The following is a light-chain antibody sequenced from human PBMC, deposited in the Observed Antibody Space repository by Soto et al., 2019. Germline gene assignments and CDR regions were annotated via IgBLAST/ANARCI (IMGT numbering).Light chain of an antibody. CDR1: QSVSRSY. CDR3: QQFGGSPLFT. CDR2: GAS. V-gene: IGKV3-20*01. J-gene: IGKJ3*01. Sequence: IVLTQSPGTLSLSPGERATLSCRASQSVSRSYLAWYQQNPGQPPRLLMYGASSRATGIPDRFSGSGSGTDFTLTVTRLEPEDLAVYYCQQFGGSPLFTFDPGTKVDIK.